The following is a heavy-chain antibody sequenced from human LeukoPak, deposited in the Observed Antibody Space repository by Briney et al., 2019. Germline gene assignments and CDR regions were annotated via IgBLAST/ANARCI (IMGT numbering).Heavy chain of an antibody. CDR2: INPNSGGT. V-gene: IGHV1-2*02. J-gene: IGHJ6*03. Sequence: ASVKVSCKASGYTFTGYYLHWVRQAPGQGLEWMGWINPNSGGTVYAQKFKGRVTMTRDTSISTAYMELSSLRSEDTAVYYCARAAAARGGDYYYYMDVWGKGTTVTVSS. CDR3: ARAAAARGGDYYYYMDV. D-gene: IGHD6-13*01. CDR1: GYTFTGYY.